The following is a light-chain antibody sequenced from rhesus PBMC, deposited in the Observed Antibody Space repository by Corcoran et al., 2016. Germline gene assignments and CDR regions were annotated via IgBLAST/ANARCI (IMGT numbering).Light chain of an antibody. V-gene: IGKV1-32*02. CDR3: QQGNTSPLT. CDR1: QGIHNY. CDR2: YAN. J-gene: IGKJ4*01. Sequence: DIQMSQSPPSLSASVGDRVTITCRASQGIHNYLNWYQQKPGTAPKLLIYYANNLESGVPSRFSGRGSVTDFPLTFSSLQPEDFATYYCQQGNTSPLTFGGGTKVEIK.